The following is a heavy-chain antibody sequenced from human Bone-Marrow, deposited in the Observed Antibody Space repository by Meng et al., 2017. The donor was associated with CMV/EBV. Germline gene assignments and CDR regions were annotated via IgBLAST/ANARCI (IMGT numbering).Heavy chain of an antibody. V-gene: IGHV1-2*04. CDR3: ARRVVRGPPGDGWFDP. D-gene: IGHD3-10*02. Sequence: SGYTLTGHFIHWVRQAPGQGLEWMGWINPNSGATKYAHKFQGFIALTRDASINTAYMELRRLRSDDTAVYYCARRVVRGPPGDGWFDPWGQGTLVTVSS. J-gene: IGHJ5*02. CDR1: GYTLTGHF. CDR2: INPNSGAT.